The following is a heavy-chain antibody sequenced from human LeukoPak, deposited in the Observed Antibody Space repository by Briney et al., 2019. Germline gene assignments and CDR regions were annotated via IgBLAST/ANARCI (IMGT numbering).Heavy chain of an antibody. CDR1: GYTFTSYG. D-gene: IGHD6-6*01. Sequence: ASVKVSCKASGYTFTSYGISWVRQAPGQGLEWVGWISAYNGNTNYAQKLQGRVTMTTDTSTSTAYMELRSLRSDDTAVYYCARAAEYSPMAGGVDYWGQGTLVTVSS. V-gene: IGHV1-18*01. CDR3: ARAAEYSPMAGGVDY. CDR2: ISAYNGNT. J-gene: IGHJ4*02.